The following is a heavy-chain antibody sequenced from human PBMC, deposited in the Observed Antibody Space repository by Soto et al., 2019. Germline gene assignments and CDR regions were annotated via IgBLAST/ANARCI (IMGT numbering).Heavy chain of an antibody. CDR3: GKPHGYGSVRNTHFGVAV. CDR2: ISFGGSDS. D-gene: IGHD3-10*01. CDR1: GFTFNRYA. J-gene: IGHJ6*02. Sequence: QVQLVESGGAVVQPGRSLRLSCAASGFTFNRYAMHWVRQAPGKGLEWVAFISFGGSDSYYADSVKGRFAVSRDNSKNTMYLEMNSLRPEDTAVYYCGKPHGYGSVRNTHFGVAVWGQGTAVTVSS. V-gene: IGHV3-30*09.